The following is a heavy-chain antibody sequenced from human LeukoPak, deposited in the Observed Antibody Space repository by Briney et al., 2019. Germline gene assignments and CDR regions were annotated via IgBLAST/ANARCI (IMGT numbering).Heavy chain of an antibody. CDR2: IYYSGST. V-gene: IGHV4-59*08. J-gene: IGHJ4*02. CDR1: GGSISSYY. Sequence: PSETLSLTCLVSGGSISSYYWSWIRQPPGKGLEWIGYIYYSGSTNYNPSLKSRVTISVDTSKNQFSLKLSSVTAADTAVYYCARHAEDYGDYFDYWGQGTLVTVSS. D-gene: IGHD4-17*01. CDR3: ARHAEDYGDYFDY.